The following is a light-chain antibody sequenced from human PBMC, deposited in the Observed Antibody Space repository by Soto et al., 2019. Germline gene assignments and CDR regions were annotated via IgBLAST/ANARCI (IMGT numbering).Light chain of an antibody. CDR1: QSVSSN. Sequence: EIVMTQSPATLSVSPGERAALSCRASQSVSSNFAWYQQKPGQAHRLLIYGASTRATGIPARFSGSGSGTEFTLTISSLQSEDFAVYYCQQYNKWPYTFGQGTKVEIK. V-gene: IGKV3-15*01. CDR3: QQYNKWPYT. J-gene: IGKJ2*01. CDR2: GAS.